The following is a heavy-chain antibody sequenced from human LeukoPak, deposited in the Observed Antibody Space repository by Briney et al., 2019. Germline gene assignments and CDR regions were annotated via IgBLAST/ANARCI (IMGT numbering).Heavy chain of an antibody. D-gene: IGHD3-10*01. CDR3: ARATYYYGSGSYRTRNDY. CDR2: IKQDGSEK. V-gene: IGHV3-7*01. J-gene: IGHJ4*02. Sequence: GSLRLSCAASGFTFSTYGMSWVRQAPGKGLEWVANIKQDGSEKYYVDSVKGRFTISRDNAKNSLYLQMNSLRAEDTAVYYCARATYYYGSGSYRTRNDYWGQGTLVTVSS. CDR1: GFTFSTYG.